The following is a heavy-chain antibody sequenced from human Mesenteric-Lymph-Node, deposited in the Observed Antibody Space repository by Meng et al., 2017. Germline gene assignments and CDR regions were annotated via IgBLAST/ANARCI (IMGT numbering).Heavy chain of an antibody. V-gene: IGHV4-4*03. Sequence: QASGPGVVRLPGTLSLTCAFSSGAISSSNWWSWVRQPPGKGLEWIGEISQSGTTYYNPSLKSRVTITGDWSKNQFSLKLNSVTAADTALYYCVRQGMTSYSWGYWGQGTLVTVSS. J-gene: IGHJ4*02. CDR2: ISQSGTT. CDR3: VRQGMTSYSWGY. D-gene: IGHD3-9*01. CDR1: SGAISSSNW.